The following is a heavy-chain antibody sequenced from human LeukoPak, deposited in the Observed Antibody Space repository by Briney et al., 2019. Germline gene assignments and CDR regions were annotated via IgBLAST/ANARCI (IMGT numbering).Heavy chain of an antibody. V-gene: IGHV4-31*03. J-gene: IGHJ4*02. CDR2: IYYSGST. CDR3: ARGLATAMARAYFDY. D-gene: IGHD5-18*01. Sequence: PSQTLSLTCTVSGGSISSGGYYWSWIRQHPGKGLKWIGYIYYSGSTYYNPSLKSRVTISVDTSKNQFSLKLSSVTAADTAVYYCARGLATAMARAYFDYWGQGTLVTVSS. CDR1: GGSISSGGYY.